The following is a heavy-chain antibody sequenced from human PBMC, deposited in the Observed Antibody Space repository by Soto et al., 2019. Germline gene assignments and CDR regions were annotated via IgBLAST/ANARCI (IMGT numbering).Heavy chain of an antibody. CDR3: AHRQLYNGAWNEGTFDY. D-gene: IGHD1-1*01. V-gene: IGHV2-5*02. Sequence: SGPTLVNPTQTLTLTCTFSGFSLTTRPVGVGWIRQPPGQALEWLALIYWDDDKRYNPSLKTRVTITKDTSKNQVVLTMTNMDPVDTATYYCAHRQLYNGAWNEGTFDYWGQGTLVTVSS. CDR1: GFSLTTRPVG. J-gene: IGHJ4*02. CDR2: IYWDDDK.